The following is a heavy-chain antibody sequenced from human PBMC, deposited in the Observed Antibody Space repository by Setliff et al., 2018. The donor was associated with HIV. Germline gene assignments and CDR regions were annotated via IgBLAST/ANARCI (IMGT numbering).Heavy chain of an antibody. D-gene: IGHD6-19*01. Sequence: ASVKVSCKASGYTFSDYYMHWVRQAPGQGLEWMGIINPLGGNTTYAQMLQGRVIMTRDTSTSPVYMYLSSLRFGDTAVYYCARDQEAVAPSAAFDIWGQGTMVTVSS. J-gene: IGHJ3*02. CDR2: INPLGGNT. CDR1: GYTFSDYY. V-gene: IGHV1-46*04. CDR3: ARDQEAVAPSAAFDI.